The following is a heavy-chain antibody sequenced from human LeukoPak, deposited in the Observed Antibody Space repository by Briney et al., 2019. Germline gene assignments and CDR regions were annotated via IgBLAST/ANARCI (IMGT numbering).Heavy chain of an antibody. CDR1: GDSISSYY. J-gene: IGHJ4*02. CDR2: IYHTGST. CDR3: ARRGRNSSGWQDYL. D-gene: IGHD6-25*01. V-gene: IGHV4-59*01. Sequence: SETLSLTCTVSGDSISSYYWSWIRQPPGKGLEWIANIYHTGSTNYNPSLSSQVTISIDTAKNQFSLKLTSVTAADTAVYYCARRGRNSSGWQDYLWGQGSLVTVSS.